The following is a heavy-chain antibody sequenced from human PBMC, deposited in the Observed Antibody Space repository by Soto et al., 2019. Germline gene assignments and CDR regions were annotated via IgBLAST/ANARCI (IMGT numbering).Heavy chain of an antibody. D-gene: IGHD4-17*01. Sequence: ASVKVSCKASGYTFTSYGISWVRQAPGQGLEWMGWISAYNGNTNYAQKLQGRVTMTTDTSTSTAYMELRSLRSDDTAVYYCSRELAVPPPDFHAYSGQGSLLIVSS. CDR3: SRELAVPPPDFHAY. V-gene: IGHV1-18*01. J-gene: IGHJ4*02. CDR2: ISAYNGNT. CDR1: GYTFTSYG.